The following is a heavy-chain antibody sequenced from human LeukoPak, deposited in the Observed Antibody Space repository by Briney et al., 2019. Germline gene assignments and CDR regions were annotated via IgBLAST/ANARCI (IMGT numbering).Heavy chain of an antibody. CDR1: GGPMSSGNW. D-gene: IGHD2-2*01. J-gene: IGHJ5*02. CDR3: AKGDIVVVPAANH. CDR2: ISGSGGST. V-gene: IGHV3-23*01. Sequence: PSGTLSLTCVVSGGPMSSGNWWSWVRQAPGKGLEWVSAISGSGGSTYYADSVKGRFTISRDNSKNTLYLQMNSLRAEDTAVYYCAKGDIVVVPAANHWGQGTLVTVSS.